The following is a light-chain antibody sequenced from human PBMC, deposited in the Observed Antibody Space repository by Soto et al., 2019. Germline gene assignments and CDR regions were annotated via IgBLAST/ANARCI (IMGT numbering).Light chain of an antibody. Sequence: EIVLTQSPGTLSLSPGERATLSWRASQSVSSSYLAWYQQKPGQAPRLLIYGASSRATGIPDRFSGSGSGTDFTLTISRLEPEDFAVYYCQQYGSSAITFGQGTRLENK. CDR3: QQYGSSAIT. CDR1: QSVSSSY. CDR2: GAS. V-gene: IGKV3-20*01. J-gene: IGKJ5*01.